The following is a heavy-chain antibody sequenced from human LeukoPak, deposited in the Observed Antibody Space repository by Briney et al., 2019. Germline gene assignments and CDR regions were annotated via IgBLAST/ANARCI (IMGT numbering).Heavy chain of an antibody. CDR1: GYTFTGYY. V-gene: IGHV1-2*02. J-gene: IGHJ4*02. Sequence: GASVKVSCKASGYTFTGYYILWMRQAPGQGLEWMGWVKSNSGDTYYAQKFQGRVTMTRDTSISTAYIELSRLTSDDTAVYYCARGRAVLVGDTNAGDFFDYWGQGTLVTVSS. CDR2: VKSNSGDT. CDR3: ARGRAVLVGDTNAGDFFDY. D-gene: IGHD1-26*01.